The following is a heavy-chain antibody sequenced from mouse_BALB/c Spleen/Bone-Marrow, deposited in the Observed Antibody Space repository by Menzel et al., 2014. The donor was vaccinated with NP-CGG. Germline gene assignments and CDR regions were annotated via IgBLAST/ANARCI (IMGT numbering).Heavy chain of an antibody. V-gene: IGHV2-9*02. J-gene: IGHJ4*01. CDR2: IWAGGST. Sequence: VKLMESGPGLVAPSQRLSITCTVSGFSLTSYGVHWVRQPPGKVLEWLGVIWAGGSTNYNSALMSRLSISKDNSKSXVFLKMNSPQTDDTAMYYCARGSYYEGAMDYWGQGTSVSVSS. CDR3: ARGSYYEGAMDY. CDR1: GFSLTSYG. D-gene: IGHD1-1*01.